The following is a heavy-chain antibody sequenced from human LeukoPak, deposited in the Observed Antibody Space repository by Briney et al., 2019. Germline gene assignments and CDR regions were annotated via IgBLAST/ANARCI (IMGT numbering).Heavy chain of an antibody. J-gene: IGHJ4*02. D-gene: IGHD3-3*01. V-gene: IGHV3-23*01. CDR3: LTGRGDFWSGFQEGYYFDY. Sequence: PGGSLRLSCAASGFTFSNYFMSWVRQAPGKGLEWVSAISGSGGSTYYADSVKGRFTISRDNSKNTLYLQMNSLRAEDTAVYYCLTGRGDFWSGFQEGYYFDYWGQGTLVTVSS. CDR2: ISGSGGST. CDR1: GFTFSNYF.